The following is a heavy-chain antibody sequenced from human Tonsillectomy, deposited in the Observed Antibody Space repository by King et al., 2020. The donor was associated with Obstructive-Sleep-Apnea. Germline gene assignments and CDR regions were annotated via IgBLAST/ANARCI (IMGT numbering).Heavy chain of an antibody. CDR2: INPNSGVT. CDR1: GYMFTGYF. D-gene: IGHD6-19*01. J-gene: IGHJ6*02. Sequence: LQLVQSGSEVKKPGASVKVSCKASGYMFTGYFMHWVRQAPGQGLEWMGWINPNSGVTKCVQKFQGRVTMNRDMSITTLYMELRSLRSDDTALYYCARDVTLAVAGVGFHGMDVWGQRTTVTVSS. CDR3: ARDVTLAVAGVGFHGMDV. V-gene: IGHV1-2*02.